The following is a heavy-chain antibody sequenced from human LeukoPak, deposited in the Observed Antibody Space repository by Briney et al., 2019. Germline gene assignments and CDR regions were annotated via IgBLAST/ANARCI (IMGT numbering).Heavy chain of an antibody. Sequence: PSGTLSLTCAVSGDSISSSNWWTWVRPPPGKGLEWIGEIYHSGSTNSNPSLKSRVTMSLDKSKNQFSLKLTSVTAADTAVYYCAREAAGQWFDPWGQGTLVTVSS. CDR3: AREAAGQWFDP. CDR1: GDSISSSNW. CDR2: IYHSGST. V-gene: IGHV4-4*02. J-gene: IGHJ5*02. D-gene: IGHD6-25*01.